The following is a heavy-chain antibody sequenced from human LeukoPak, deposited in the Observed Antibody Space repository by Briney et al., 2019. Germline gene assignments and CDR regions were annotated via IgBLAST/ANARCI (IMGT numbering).Heavy chain of an antibody. CDR2: ISYSGST. CDR3: ARGLPAQWLDGGWFDP. Sequence: SQTLSLTCTVSGDSISSGDYYWSWIRQPPGKGLEWIGYISYSGSTYYNPSLKSRVTISVDTSKNQFSMKLSSVTAADTAVCYCARGLPAQWLDGGWFDPWGQGTLVTVSS. V-gene: IGHV4-30-4*01. J-gene: IGHJ5*02. D-gene: IGHD6-19*01. CDR1: GDSISSGDYY.